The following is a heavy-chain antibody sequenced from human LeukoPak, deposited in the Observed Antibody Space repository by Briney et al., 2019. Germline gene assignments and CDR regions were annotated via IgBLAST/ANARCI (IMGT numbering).Heavy chain of an antibody. Sequence: PGGSLRLSCAASGFTFSSYVMHWVRQAPGKGLEWVAVASYDASKRYYADSVKGRFTISRDNSKYRLYLQMNSLRADDTAVYYCARGNSDTSGYYYDGAFDIWGQGTMVTVSS. CDR2: ASYDASKR. CDR3: ARGNSDTSGYYYDGAFDI. J-gene: IGHJ3*02. D-gene: IGHD3-22*01. V-gene: IGHV3-30-3*01. CDR1: GFTFSSYV.